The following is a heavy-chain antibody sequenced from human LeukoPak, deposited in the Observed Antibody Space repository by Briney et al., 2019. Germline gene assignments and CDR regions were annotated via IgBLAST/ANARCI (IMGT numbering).Heavy chain of an antibody. V-gene: IGHV3-30*03. CDR2: ISYDGSNK. D-gene: IGHD3-22*01. Sequence: GGSLRLSRAASGFTFSSYGMHWVRQAPGKGLEWVAVISYDGSNKYYADSVKGRFTISRDNSKNTLYLQMNSLRAEDTAVYYCARDLRSSGYYAFDYWGQGTLVTVSS. CDR3: ARDLRSSGYYAFDY. CDR1: GFTFSSYG. J-gene: IGHJ4*02.